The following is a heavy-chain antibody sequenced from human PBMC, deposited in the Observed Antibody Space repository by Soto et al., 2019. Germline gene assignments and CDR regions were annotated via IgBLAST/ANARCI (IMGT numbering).Heavy chain of an antibody. V-gene: IGHV4-39*01. CDR1: GGSIISTFYY. Sequence: PSETLSLTCTVSGGSIISTFYYWGWLRQPPGRGLEWIANIHYSGETHYSPSLKSRVAISVDTSKSQFSLTLDSVTAADTAVYYCARRPDFCDHGWFDPWGQGILVTVSS. D-gene: IGHD4-17*01. J-gene: IGHJ5*02. CDR3: ARRPDFCDHGWFDP. CDR2: IHYSGET.